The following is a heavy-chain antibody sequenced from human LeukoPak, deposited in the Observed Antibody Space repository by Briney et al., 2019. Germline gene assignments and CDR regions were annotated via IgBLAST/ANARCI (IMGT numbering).Heavy chain of an antibody. D-gene: IGHD3-10*01. Sequence: GASVKVSCKASGYTFTSYAMNWVRQAPGQGLEWMGWINTNTGNPTYAQGFTGRFVFSLDTSVSTAYLQISSLKAEDTAVYYCARGPYGSGSYNLFDYWGQGTLVTVSS. CDR3: ARGPYGSGSYNLFDY. CDR1: GYTFTSYA. CDR2: INTNTGNP. V-gene: IGHV7-4-1*02. J-gene: IGHJ4*02.